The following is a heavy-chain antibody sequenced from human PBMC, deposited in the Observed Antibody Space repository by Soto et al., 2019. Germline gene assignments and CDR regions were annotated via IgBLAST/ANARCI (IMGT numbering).Heavy chain of an antibody. Sequence: QVQLVQSGAEVKKPGASVKVSCKASGYTFTSYGISWVRQAPGQGLEWMGWIRAYNGNTNYAKKHYGRVTMTTDASTSTAYVELMSLRSDDTAVYYCARARGAYGMDVWGEGTTVTVSS. CDR3: ARARGAYGMDV. V-gene: IGHV1-18*01. CDR1: GYTFTSYG. CDR2: IRAYNGNT. J-gene: IGHJ6*04.